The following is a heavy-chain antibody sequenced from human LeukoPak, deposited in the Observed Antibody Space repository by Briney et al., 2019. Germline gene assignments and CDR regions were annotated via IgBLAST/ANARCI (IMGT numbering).Heavy chain of an antibody. J-gene: IGHJ4*02. CDR1: EFTFSNYA. D-gene: IGHD3-16*01. Sequence: PGGSLRHSCAASEFTFSNYAMSWVRQAPGKGLEWVSVISGSGSSTYYADSVKGRFAISRDNSKNMLYVQMNSLRAEDSAVYYCAKGAEDYVWGSIGFWGQGILVTVSS. V-gene: IGHV3-23*01. CDR3: AKGAEDYVWGSIGF. CDR2: ISGSGSST.